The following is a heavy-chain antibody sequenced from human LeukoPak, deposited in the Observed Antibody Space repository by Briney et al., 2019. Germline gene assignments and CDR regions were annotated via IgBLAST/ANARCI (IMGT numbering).Heavy chain of an antibody. V-gene: IGHV3-21*01. CDR1: GFTFSSYS. D-gene: IGHD3-3*01. CDR3: ARDLSSYYDFWSGPGKTYYFDY. J-gene: IGHJ4*02. CDR2: ISSSSSYI. Sequence: GGSLRLSCAASGFTFSSYSMNWVRQAPRKGLEWVSSISSSSSYIYYADSVKGRFTISRDNAKNSLYLQMNSLRAEDTAVYYCARDLSSYYDFWSGPGKTYYFDYGGQGTLVTVSS.